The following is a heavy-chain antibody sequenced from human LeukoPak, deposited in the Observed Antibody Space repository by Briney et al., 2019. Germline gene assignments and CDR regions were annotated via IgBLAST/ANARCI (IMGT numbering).Heavy chain of an antibody. CDR3: AKDRNYYDSSGYLTFDY. J-gene: IGHJ4*02. CDR1: GFTFSSYG. D-gene: IGHD3-22*01. V-gene: IGHV3-30*02. Sequence: PGGSLRLSCAASGFTFSSYGMHWVRQAPGKGLEWVAFIRYDGSNKYYADSVKGRFTISRDNSKNTLYLQMNSLRAEDTAVYYCAKDRNYYDSSGYLTFDYWGQGTLVTVS. CDR2: IRYDGSNK.